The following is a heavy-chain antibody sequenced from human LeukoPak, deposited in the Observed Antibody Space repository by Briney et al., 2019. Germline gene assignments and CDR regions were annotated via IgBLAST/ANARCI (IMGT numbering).Heavy chain of an antibody. CDR2: ISGSGGST. CDR3: AKDSSCSGGSCYRFFDN. J-gene: IGHJ4*02. Sequence: GGSLRLSCAASGFTFSSYAMSWVRQAPGKGLEWVSGISGSGGSTYYADSVKGRFTISRDNSKNTLYLQMNSLRAEDTAVYYCAKDSSCSGGSCYRFFDNWGQGTRVTVSS. V-gene: IGHV3-23*01. CDR1: GFTFSSYA. D-gene: IGHD2-15*01.